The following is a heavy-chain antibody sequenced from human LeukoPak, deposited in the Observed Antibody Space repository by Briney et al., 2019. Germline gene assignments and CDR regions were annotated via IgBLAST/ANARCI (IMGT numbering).Heavy chain of an antibody. CDR3: AGTASAGTLGGVDGY. V-gene: IGHV1-46*01. J-gene: IGHJ4*02. CDR1: GYTFTSYY. Sequence: ASVKVSCKASGYTFTSYYMHWVRQAPGQGLEWMGIISPNNGSKSYAQKFQGRVTMTRDMSTSTVYMELSSLRSEDTAVYYCAGTASAGTLGGVDGYWGQGALVTVSS. D-gene: IGHD6-19*01. CDR2: ISPNNGSK.